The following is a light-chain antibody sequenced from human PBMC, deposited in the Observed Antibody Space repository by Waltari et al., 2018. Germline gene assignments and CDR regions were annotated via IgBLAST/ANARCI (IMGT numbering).Light chain of an antibody. CDR1: QSVSSY. V-gene: IGKV1-39*01. CDR2: AAS. CDR3: QQSYSTPWT. Sequence: TQSPGTLPWSPGESATLYCRASQSVSSYLNWYQQKPGKAPKLLSYAASSLQSGVPSRFSGSGSGTDFTLTISSLQPEDFATYYCQQSYSTPWTFGQGTEVEIK. J-gene: IGKJ1*01.